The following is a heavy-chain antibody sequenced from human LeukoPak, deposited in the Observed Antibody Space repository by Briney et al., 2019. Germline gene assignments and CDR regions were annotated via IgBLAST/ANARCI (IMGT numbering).Heavy chain of an antibody. J-gene: IGHJ4*02. D-gene: IGHD3-9*01. V-gene: IGHV3-33*01. CDR2: ICYDGSNK. Sequence: PGGSLRLSCAASGFTFSSYGMHWVRQAPGKELEWVAVICYDGSNKYYADSVKGRFTISRDNSKNTLYLQMNSLRAEDTAVYYCARAKYYDILTGYYHRRALDYWGQGTLVTVSS. CDR1: GFTFSSYG. CDR3: ARAKYYDILTGYYHRRALDY.